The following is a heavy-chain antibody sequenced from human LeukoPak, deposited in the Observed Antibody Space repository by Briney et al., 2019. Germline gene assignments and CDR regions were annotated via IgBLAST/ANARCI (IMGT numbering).Heavy chain of an antibody. V-gene: IGHV3-15*01. J-gene: IGHJ4*02. D-gene: IGHD6-19*01. Sequence: GGSPRLSCAASGFTFSNAWMSWVRQAPGKGLEWVGRIKSKTDGGTTDYAAPVKGRFTISRDDSKNTLYLQMNSLKTEDTAVYYCTTQPQQWLGLDYWGQGTLVTVSS. CDR3: TTQPQQWLGLDY. CDR1: GFTFSNAW. CDR2: IKSKTDGGTT.